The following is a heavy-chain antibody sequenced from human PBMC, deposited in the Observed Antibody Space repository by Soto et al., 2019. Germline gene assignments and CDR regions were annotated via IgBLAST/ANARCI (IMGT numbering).Heavy chain of an antibody. J-gene: IGHJ6*02. CDR1: GGTFSTSA. Sequence: QVQLMQSGAEVKKPGSSVKVSCKASGGTFSTSAISWVRQAPGEGLEWVGGIMPVFATPDYAQKFQGRVTISADDSTTTAYLELTSLPTDDTAVYYCARDKARQQLGGNYYYILDVWGQGTAITVSS. CDR2: IMPVFATP. CDR3: ARDKARQQLGGNYYYILDV. D-gene: IGHD3-3*02. V-gene: IGHV1-69*12.